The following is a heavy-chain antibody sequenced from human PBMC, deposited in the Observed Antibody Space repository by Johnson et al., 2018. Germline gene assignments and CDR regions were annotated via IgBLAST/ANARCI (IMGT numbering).Heavy chain of an antibody. CDR1: GFGFSDYY. Sequence: QVQLQESGGGLVKPGGSLRLSCAASGFGFSDYYMSWIRQAPGKGLQWLSYISGRSRTMYYADSVKGRFTISRDNAKNSLYLKMDSLRAAETAVYYCAREEAGDLVGTFDIWGQGTMVTVSS. CDR3: AREEAGDLVGTFDI. D-gene: IGHD2-8*02. CDR2: ISGRSRTM. J-gene: IGHJ3*02. V-gene: IGHV3-11*01.